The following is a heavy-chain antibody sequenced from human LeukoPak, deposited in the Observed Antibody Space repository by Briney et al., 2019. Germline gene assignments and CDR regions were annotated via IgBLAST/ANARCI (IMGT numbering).Heavy chain of an antibody. CDR2: MNRDGSVK. J-gene: IGHJ6*02. Sequence: GGSLRLSCAASGFTFSSYWMSWVRHAPGKGLEWVANMNRDGSVKNYVDSIKGRFTISRDNAANSLYLQMNSLRVEDTAVYYCARDGGIIRFGGQDVWGQGTTVIVS. D-gene: IGHD3-16*01. CDR1: GFTFSSYW. V-gene: IGHV3-7*01. CDR3: ARDGGIIRFGGQDV.